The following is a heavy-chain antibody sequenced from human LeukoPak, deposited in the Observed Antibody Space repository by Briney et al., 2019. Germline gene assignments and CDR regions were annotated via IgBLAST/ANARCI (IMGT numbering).Heavy chain of an antibody. CDR3: ARGLYYDFWSGYYGADWFDP. D-gene: IGHD3-3*01. J-gene: IGHJ5*02. Sequence: SSETLSLTCTVSGGSISSGDYYWSWIRQPPGKGLEWIGYIYYSGSTYYNPSLKSRVTISVDTSKNQFSLKLSSVTAADTAVYYCARGLYYDFWSGYYGADWFDPWGQGTLVTVSS. CDR2: IYYSGST. CDR1: GGSISSGDYY. V-gene: IGHV4-30-4*01.